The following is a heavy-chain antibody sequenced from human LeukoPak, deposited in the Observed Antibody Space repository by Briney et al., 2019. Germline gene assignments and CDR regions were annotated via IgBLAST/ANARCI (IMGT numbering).Heavy chain of an antibody. V-gene: IGHV3-9*01. CDR2: ISWNSGSI. D-gene: IGHD1-26*01. CDR3: AKDSAQYSGSYVFDY. Sequence: GGSLRLSCAASGFTFDDYAMHWVRQAPGKGLEWVSGISWNSGSIGYADSVKGRFTISRDNAKNSLYLQMNSLRAEDTALYYCAKDSAQYSGSYVFDYWGQGTLVTVSS. CDR1: GFTFDDYA. J-gene: IGHJ4*02.